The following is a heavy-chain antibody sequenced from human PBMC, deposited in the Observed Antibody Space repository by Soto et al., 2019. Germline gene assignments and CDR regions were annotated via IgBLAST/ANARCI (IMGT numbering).Heavy chain of an antibody. CDR3: ASSLVVVGRGAFDI. V-gene: IGHV1-2*02. J-gene: IGHJ3*02. Sequence: ASVKVSCKASGYTFTGYYMHWVRQAPGQGLEWMGWINPNSGGTNYAQKFQGRVTMTRDTSISTAYMELSRLRSDDTAVYYCASSLVVVGRGAFDIWGQGTMVTVSS. D-gene: IGHD2-15*01. CDR1: GYTFTGYY. CDR2: INPNSGGT.